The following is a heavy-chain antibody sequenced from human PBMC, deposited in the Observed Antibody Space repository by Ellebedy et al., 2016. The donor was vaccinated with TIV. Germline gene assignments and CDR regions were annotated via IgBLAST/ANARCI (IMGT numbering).Heavy chain of an antibody. Sequence: GESLKISCAASGFTFSRYAMHWVRQTPGEGLEWGAVIWYDGSNRYYGDSVKGRFTIARDNSKNSMSLQMNSLRAKDTAVYYCARDRTRITMALGVPDACDYWGQGTPVIVSS. CDR2: IWYDGSNR. J-gene: IGHJ4*02. D-gene: IGHD3-10*01. V-gene: IGHV3-33*01. CDR3: ARDRTRITMALGVPDACDY. CDR1: GFTFSRYA.